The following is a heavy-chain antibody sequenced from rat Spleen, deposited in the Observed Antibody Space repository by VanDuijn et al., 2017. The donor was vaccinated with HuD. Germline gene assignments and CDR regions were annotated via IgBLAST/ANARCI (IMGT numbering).Heavy chain of an antibody. CDR3: AEIGGTRADY. CDR1: GFSITSYH. CDR2: IWRGGST. V-gene: IGHV2-61*01. Sequence: QVRLKESGPRLVQPSQTLSVTCTVSGFSITSYHVSWVRQPPGKGLEWVGAIWRGGSTDYNSTLKSRLSISRDTSKSQVFLKMNSLQTEDTATYYCAEIGGTRADYWGQGVMVTVSS. D-gene: IGHD1-4*01. J-gene: IGHJ2*01.